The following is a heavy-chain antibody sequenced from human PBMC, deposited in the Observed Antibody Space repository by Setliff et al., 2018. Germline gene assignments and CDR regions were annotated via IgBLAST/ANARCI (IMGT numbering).Heavy chain of an antibody. CDR2: IIPIFGTA. Sequence: GASVKVSCKASGGTFSSYAISWVRQAPGQGLEWMGGIIPIFGTANYAQKFQGRVTITADESTSTAYMELSSLRSEDTAVYYCARREVGATAGAFDIWGQGTMVTVSS. CDR1: GGTFSSYA. V-gene: IGHV1-69*13. J-gene: IGHJ3*02. D-gene: IGHD1-26*01. CDR3: ARREVGATAGAFDI.